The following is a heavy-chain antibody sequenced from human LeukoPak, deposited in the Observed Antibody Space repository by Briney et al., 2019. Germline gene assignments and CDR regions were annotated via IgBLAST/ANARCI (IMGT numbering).Heavy chain of an antibody. CDR3: ARGLWSGYYRYYYYMDV. Sequence: SVKVSRKASGGTFSSYTISWVGQAPGQGLEWMGRIIPILGIANYAQKFQGRVTITADKSTSTAYMELSSLRSEDTAVYYCARGLWSGYYRYYYYMDVWGKGTTVTVSS. D-gene: IGHD3-3*01. V-gene: IGHV1-69*02. CDR1: GGTFSSYT. J-gene: IGHJ6*03. CDR2: IIPILGIA.